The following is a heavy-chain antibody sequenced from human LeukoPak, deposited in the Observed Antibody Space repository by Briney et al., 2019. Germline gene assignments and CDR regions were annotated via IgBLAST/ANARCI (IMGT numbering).Heavy chain of an antibody. CDR1: GITFTSAW. D-gene: IGHD1-14*01. J-gene: IGHJ4*02. CDR3: TTDGGITIRPLFDF. V-gene: IGHV3-15*01. Sequence: GGSLRLSCAASGITFTSAWMGWVRQAPGKWLEWVGLIKSKNDSGTRDYAAPVRGRFTISTDDSKITSYLQMNNLKIEDTAVYYCTTDGGITIRPLFDFWGQGTLVTVSS. CDR2: IKSKNDSGTR.